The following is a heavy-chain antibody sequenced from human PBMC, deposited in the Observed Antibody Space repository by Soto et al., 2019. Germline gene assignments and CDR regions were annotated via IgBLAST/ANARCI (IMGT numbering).Heavy chain of an antibody. D-gene: IGHD6-6*01. CDR3: ARFYLEYSSSSGPPGAFDI. V-gene: IGHV4-59*08. Sequence: SETLSLTCTVSGGSISSYYWSWIRQPPGKGLEWIGYIYYSGSTNYNPSLKSRVTISVDTSKNQFSLKLSSVTAADTAVYYCARFYLEYSSSSGPPGAFDIWGQGTMVTVSS. CDR2: IYYSGST. J-gene: IGHJ3*02. CDR1: GGSISSYY.